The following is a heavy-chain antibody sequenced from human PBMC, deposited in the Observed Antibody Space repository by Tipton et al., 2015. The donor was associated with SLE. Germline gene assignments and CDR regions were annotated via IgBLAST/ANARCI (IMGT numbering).Heavy chain of an antibody. CDR2: IYHSGTT. CDR1: GYSISDDYY. CDR3: ARGVEGYSSAWFKGFFDV. V-gene: IGHV4-38-2*01. Sequence: TLSLTCAVSGYSISDDYYWGWFRQPPGRGLEWIGNIYHSGTTNYNPSLKSRVTMSVDMSKNQFSLNLRSVTAADTAVYYCARGVEGYSSAWFKGFFDVWGQGALVSVSS. J-gene: IGHJ1*01. D-gene: IGHD6-13*01.